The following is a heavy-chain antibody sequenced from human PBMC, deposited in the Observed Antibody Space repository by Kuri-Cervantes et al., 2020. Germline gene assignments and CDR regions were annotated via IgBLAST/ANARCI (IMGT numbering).Heavy chain of an antibody. J-gene: IGHJ5*02. D-gene: IGHD6-19*01. CDR3: ARMADTNWFDP. CDR1: GGSISSSNW. Sequence: GSLRLSCAVSGGSISSSNWWSWVRQPPGKGLEWIGEIYHSGSTNYNPSLKSRVTISVDTSKNQFSLKLSSVTAADTAVYYCARMADTNWFDPWGQGTLVTVSS. CDR2: IYHSGST. V-gene: IGHV4-4*02.